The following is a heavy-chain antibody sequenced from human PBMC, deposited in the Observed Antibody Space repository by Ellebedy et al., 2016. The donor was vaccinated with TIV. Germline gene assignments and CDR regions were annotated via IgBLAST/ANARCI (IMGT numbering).Heavy chain of an antibody. CDR3: TTRHVAVARVIDY. CDR1: GFTFSNAC. J-gene: IGHJ4*02. D-gene: IGHD6-19*01. CDR2: IKSKTDGGTT. Sequence: GESLKISCAASGFTFSNACMSWVRQAPGKGLEWVGRIKSKTDGGTTDYAAPVKGRFTISRDDSKNTLYLQMNSLKTEDTAVYYCTTRHVAVARVIDYWGQGTLVTVSS. V-gene: IGHV3-15*01.